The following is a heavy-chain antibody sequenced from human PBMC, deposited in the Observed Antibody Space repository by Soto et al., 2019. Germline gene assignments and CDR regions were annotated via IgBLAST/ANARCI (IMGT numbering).Heavy chain of an antibody. J-gene: IGHJ6*02. CDR2: IYWDNDK. Sequence: QITLKESGPTLVKPTQTLTLTCTFSGLSLTTSGVGVSWIRQPPGKALEWLAVIYWDNDKRFRPSLKTRLTITRDTSKHQVILTMTNMDPVDTGTYYCSQDGSGSYYGMDVWGQGTTVTVSS. D-gene: IGHD3-10*01. CDR1: GLSLTTSGVG. V-gene: IGHV2-5*02. CDR3: SQDGSGSYYGMDV.